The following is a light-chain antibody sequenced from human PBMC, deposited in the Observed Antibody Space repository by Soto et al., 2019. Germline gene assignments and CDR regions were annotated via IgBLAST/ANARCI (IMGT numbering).Light chain of an antibody. CDR3: AAWDDGRNGWV. V-gene: IGLV1-44*01. J-gene: IGLJ3*02. CDR1: RSNIGNNH. CDR2: ASN. Sequence: QSVLTQPPSASGTPGQRVTISCSGSRSNIGNNHGKWYQQLPGTAPTFLIYASNQRPSGVPGLFSGYKSGTSASLSIRGLQYEDADDYYCAAWDDGRNGWVFGGGTKLTVL.